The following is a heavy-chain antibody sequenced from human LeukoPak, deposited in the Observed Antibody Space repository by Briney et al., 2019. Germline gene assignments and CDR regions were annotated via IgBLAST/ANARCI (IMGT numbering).Heavy chain of an antibody. CDR2: INQGGSEN. D-gene: IGHD2-15*01. CDR1: GFTFSSHW. V-gene: IGHV3-7*01. Sequence: GGSLRLSCAASGFTFSSHWMSWVRQAPGKGLEWVANINQGGSENNYVDSVKGRFTISRDNAKNSLYLQMNSLRAEDTAIYYCARDHVVDGLVFDYWGQGTLVTVSS. CDR3: ARDHVVDGLVFDY. J-gene: IGHJ4*02.